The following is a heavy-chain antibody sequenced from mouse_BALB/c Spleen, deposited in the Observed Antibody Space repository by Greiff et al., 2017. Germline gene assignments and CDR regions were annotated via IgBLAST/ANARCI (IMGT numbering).Heavy chain of an antibody. CDR2: INPGSGGT. D-gene: IGHD1-1*01. J-gene: IGHJ2*01. V-gene: IGHV1-54*01. CDR1: GYAFTNYL. CDR3: ARSTTVVADY. Sequence: VQLQESGAELVRPGTSVKVSCKASGYAFTNYLIEWVKQRPGQGLEWIGVINPGSGGTNYNEKFKGKATLTADKSSSTAYMQLSSLTSDDSAVYFCARSTTVVADYWGQGTTLTVS.